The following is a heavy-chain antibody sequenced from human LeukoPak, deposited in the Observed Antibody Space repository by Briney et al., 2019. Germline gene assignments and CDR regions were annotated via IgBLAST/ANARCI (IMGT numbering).Heavy chain of an antibody. D-gene: IGHD2-15*01. CDR3: ARGGSGGSWKY. Sequence: KPSETLSLTCTVSGYSISSGYYWGWIRPPPGKGLEWIGSIYHSGSTYYNPSLKSRATITVDTSKNQFSLKLSSVTAADTAVYYCARGGSGGSWKYWGQGTLGTVSS. CDR2: IYHSGST. J-gene: IGHJ4*02. CDR1: GYSISSGYY. V-gene: IGHV4-38-2*02.